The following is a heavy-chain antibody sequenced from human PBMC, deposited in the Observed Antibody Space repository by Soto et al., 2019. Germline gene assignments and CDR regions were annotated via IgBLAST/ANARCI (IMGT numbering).Heavy chain of an antibody. CDR2: IIPIFGTA. D-gene: IGHD6-13*01. J-gene: IGHJ4*02. CDR3: ARAAGDSSSWSFDY. V-gene: IGHV1-69*01. CDR1: GGTFSSYA. Sequence: QVQLVQSGAEVKKPGSSVKVSCKASGGTFSSYAISWVRQAPGQGLEWMGGIIPIFGTANYAQKFQGRVTITADESTSTADMELSSLRSEDTAVYYCARAAGDSSSWSFDYWGQGTLVTVSS.